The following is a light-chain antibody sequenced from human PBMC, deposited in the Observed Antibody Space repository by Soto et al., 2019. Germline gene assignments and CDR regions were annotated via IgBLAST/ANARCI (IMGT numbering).Light chain of an antibody. Sequence: EVVLTQSPATLSVSPGDRATLSFRASQSVSSSLAWYQQKPGQAPRLLIYGASNRATGIPARFSGSGSGTDFTLTINSLEPEDSAVYYCQQRSNWPSITFGQGTRLEIK. V-gene: IGKV3-11*01. CDR3: QQRSNWPSIT. J-gene: IGKJ5*01. CDR1: QSVSSS. CDR2: GAS.